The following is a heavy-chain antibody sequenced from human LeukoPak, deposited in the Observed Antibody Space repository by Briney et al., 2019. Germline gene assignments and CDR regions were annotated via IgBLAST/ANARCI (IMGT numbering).Heavy chain of an antibody. D-gene: IGHD3-10*02. CDR2: VNGDGSHT. V-gene: IGHV3-74*01. CDR1: GFTFSNYW. J-gene: IGHJ4*02. CDR3: ARLWAGNSRIDY. Sequence: PGGSLRLSCAASGFTFSNYWMQWVRQDPAKGLVLVSRVNGDGSHTDYAASVKGRFTISRDNAKNTLFLQMNSLRVEDTAVYYCARLWAGNSRIDYWGQGALVSVSS.